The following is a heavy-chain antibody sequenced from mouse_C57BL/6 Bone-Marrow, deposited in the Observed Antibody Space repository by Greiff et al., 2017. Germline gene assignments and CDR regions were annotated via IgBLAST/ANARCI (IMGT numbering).Heavy chain of an antibody. D-gene: IGHD2-4*01. CDR2: INPSSGYT. CDR3: ARSYYDYDGKGY. V-gene: IGHV1-7*01. CDR1: GYTFTSYW. J-gene: IGHJ2*01. Sequence: VQLQESGAELAKPGASVKLSCKASGYTFTSYWMHWVKQRPGQGLEWIGYINPSSGYTKYNQKFKDKATLTSDKSSSTASMQLSSLTYEDSAVYDCARSYYDYDGKGYWGQGTTLTVSA.